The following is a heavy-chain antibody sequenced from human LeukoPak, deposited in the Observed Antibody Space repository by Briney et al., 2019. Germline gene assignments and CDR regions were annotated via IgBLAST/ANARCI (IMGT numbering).Heavy chain of an antibody. CDR3: ARVMDYYDSSGYYDY. V-gene: IGHV3-66*03. D-gene: IGHD3-22*01. CDR2: IYSDNT. J-gene: IGHJ4*02. Sequence: GGSLRLSCAASGFTVSSNSMSWVRQAPGKGLEWVSFIYSDNTHYSDSVKGRFTISRDNSKNTLYLQMGSLRAEDMAVYYCARVMDYYDSSGYYDYWGQGTLVTVSS. CDR1: GFTVSSNS.